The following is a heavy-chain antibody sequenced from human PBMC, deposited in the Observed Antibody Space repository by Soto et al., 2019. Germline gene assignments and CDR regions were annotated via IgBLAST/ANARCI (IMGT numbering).Heavy chain of an antibody. D-gene: IGHD3-22*01. CDR1: GFTFSSYA. J-gene: IGHJ6*02. Sequence: PGGSLRLSCAASGFTFSSYAMHWVRQAPGKGLEWVAVISYDGSNKYYADSVKGRFTISRDNSKNTLYLQMNSLRAEDTAVYYCARDPGGELNYYDSSGYYYPYYYYGMDVWGQGTTVTVSS. V-gene: IGHV3-30-3*01. CDR2: ISYDGSNK. CDR3: ARDPGGELNYYDSSGYYYPYYYYGMDV.